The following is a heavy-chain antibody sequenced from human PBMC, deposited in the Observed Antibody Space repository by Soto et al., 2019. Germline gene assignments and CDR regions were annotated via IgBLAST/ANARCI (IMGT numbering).Heavy chain of an antibody. J-gene: IGHJ5*01. CDR1: RGSISSGDYF. D-gene: IGHD4-4*01. CDR2: IYYSGST. CDR3: ARGRALYSNYDS. V-gene: IGHV4-31*03. Sequence: QVQLQESGPGLVKPSQTLSLTCTVSRGSISSGDYFWRWIRQYQGKGLEWIGYIYYSGSTYYNPSLKTRVTISLDTSKSQFSLKLSSMTAADTAVYYCARGRALYSNYDSWGQGTRVTVSS.